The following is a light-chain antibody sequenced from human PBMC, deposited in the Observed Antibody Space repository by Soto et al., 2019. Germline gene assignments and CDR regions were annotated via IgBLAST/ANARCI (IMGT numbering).Light chain of an antibody. CDR3: QQYQKWPIT. CDR1: QSVSSY. V-gene: IGKV3-15*01. CDR2: GAS. Sequence: EIVLTQSPGTLSLSPGERATLSCRASQSVSSYFAWYQQKPGQVPRLLIYGASTRATGVPGRFSGSGSGTEFALTINSLQSEDFAVYYCQQYQKWPITFGQGTRLEIK. J-gene: IGKJ5*01.